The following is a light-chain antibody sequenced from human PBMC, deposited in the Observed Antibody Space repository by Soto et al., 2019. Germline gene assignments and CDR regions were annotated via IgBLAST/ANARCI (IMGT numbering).Light chain of an antibody. CDR2: GAS. CDR1: QSVNYN. V-gene: IGKV3-15*01. Sequence: EIVLTQSPGTLSLSPGERATLSCRASQSVNYNLAWSQQRPGQAPRLLIYGASTRATGIPARFSGSGSGTEFILTISSLQSEDFAVYYCHHYDNWPRTFGQGTKVDIK. J-gene: IGKJ1*01. CDR3: HHYDNWPRT.